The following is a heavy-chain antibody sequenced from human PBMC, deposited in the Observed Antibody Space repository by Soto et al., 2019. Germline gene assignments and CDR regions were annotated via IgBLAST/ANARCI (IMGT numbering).Heavy chain of an antibody. CDR3: AKAGGYYDYYNMDV. CDR1: GFTFSRYA. D-gene: IGHD3-10*01. CDR2: ISGSGSSI. V-gene: IGHV3-23*01. J-gene: IGHJ6*02. Sequence: ESGGGLVQVGGSLRLSCAASGFTFSRYAIRWVRQAPGKGLECVSSISGSGSSIHYADSVKGRFTTSRDNSKNTLYLQMNSLRAEDTAVYYCAKAGGYYDYYNMDVWGQGTTVTVSS.